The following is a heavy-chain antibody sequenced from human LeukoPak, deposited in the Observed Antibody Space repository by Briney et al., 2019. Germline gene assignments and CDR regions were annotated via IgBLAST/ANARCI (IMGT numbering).Heavy chain of an antibody. CDR1: GFTFSNFA. V-gene: IGHV3-23*01. CDR2: ISGNSGGST. J-gene: IGHJ4*02. CDR3: AKDRWNTVMAHFDY. Sequence: PGGSLRLSCAASGFTFSNFAMSWVRQAPGKGLEWVSGISGNSGGSTYYADSVKGRLTISRDNSKNTLDLQMNSLRVEDTAVYYCAKDRWNTVMAHFDYWGQGTLVTVSS. D-gene: IGHD5-18*01.